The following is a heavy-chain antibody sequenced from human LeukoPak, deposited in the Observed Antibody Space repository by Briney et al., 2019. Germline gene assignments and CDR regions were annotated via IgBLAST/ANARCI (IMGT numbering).Heavy chain of an antibody. CDR3: ARDYPTRDYDFWSGRDVNWFDP. Sequence: SVKVSCKASGGTFSSYAISWVRQAPGQGLEWMGRIIPIFGIANYAQKFQGRVTITADKSTSTAYMELSSLRSEDTAVYYCARDYPTRDYDFWSGRDVNWFDPWGQGTLVTVSS. CDR1: GGTFSSYA. D-gene: IGHD3-3*01. CDR2: IIPIFGIA. J-gene: IGHJ5*02. V-gene: IGHV1-69*04.